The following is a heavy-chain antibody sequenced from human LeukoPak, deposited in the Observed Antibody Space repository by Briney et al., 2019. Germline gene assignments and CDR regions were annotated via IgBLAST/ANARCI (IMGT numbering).Heavy chain of an antibody. CDR2: IHGRTSPI. CDR1: GFTFSTHS. D-gene: IGHD6-13*01. Sequence: GGSLRLSCAASGFTFSTHSFNWVRQAPGKGLQWVSYIHGRTSPIYYADSVRGRFTISRDNAKNSVSLHMNSLRVGDTAVYYCARDASTGQQDYWGQGTLVTVSS. J-gene: IGHJ4*02. CDR3: ARDASTGQQDY. V-gene: IGHV3-48*01.